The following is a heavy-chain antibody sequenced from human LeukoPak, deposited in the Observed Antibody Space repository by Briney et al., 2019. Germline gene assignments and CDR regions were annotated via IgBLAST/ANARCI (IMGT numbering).Heavy chain of an antibody. Sequence: SETLSLTCAVNGGSSSDYYWTSIRQTPRKGLEWIGQISHSGTTSYNPSLKSRVTMSVDTSKNQFSLKLTSVTAADTAVYYCARGCPGYWGQGTLVTVSS. J-gene: IGHJ4*02. CDR2: ISHSGTT. CDR1: GGSSSDYY. V-gene: IGHV4-34*01. CDR3: ARGCPGY.